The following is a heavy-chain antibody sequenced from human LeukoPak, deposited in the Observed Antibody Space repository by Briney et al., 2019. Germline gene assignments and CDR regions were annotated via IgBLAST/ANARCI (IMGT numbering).Heavy chain of an antibody. CDR1: GGSISSYY. Sequence: SETLSLTCTVSGGSISSYYWSWIRQPAGKGLEWIGRFYTSGNSYYNPSLKSRVTMSVDTSKNQFSLQLSSVTAADTAVYYCARLSTVTTSFDYWGQGTLVTVSS. J-gene: IGHJ4*02. CDR2: FYTSGNS. D-gene: IGHD4-17*01. V-gene: IGHV4-4*07. CDR3: ARLSTVTTSFDY.